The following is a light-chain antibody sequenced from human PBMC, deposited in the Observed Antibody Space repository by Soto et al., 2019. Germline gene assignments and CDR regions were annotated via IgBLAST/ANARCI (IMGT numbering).Light chain of an antibody. Sequence: QSALTQPASVSGSPGQSITISCTGTSSDVGGYDYVSWYQHYPGKAPKLMIHDVSNRPSGVSNRFSGSKSGDTASLTISGLQAEDEADYYCSSYTSSGHFVFGTGNKVTVL. V-gene: IGLV2-14*01. CDR1: SSDVGGYDY. J-gene: IGLJ1*01. CDR3: SSYTSSGHFV. CDR2: DVS.